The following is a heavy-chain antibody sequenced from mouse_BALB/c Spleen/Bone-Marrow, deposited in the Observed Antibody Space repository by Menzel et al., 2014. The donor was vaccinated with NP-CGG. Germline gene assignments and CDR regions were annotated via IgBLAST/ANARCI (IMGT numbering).Heavy chain of an antibody. Sequence: QVQLQQSGAELARPGASVRLSCKASGYTFTSYWMQWVKQRPGQGLEWIGAIYPGDGDTRYTRKFKGKATLTADKSSSTAYMQLSSLASEDSAVYYCARGRNYYGSSYYFDYWGQGTTLTVSS. D-gene: IGHD1-1*01. CDR2: IYPGDGDT. CDR1: GYTFTSYW. V-gene: IGHV1-87*01. J-gene: IGHJ2*01. CDR3: ARGRNYYGSSYYFDY.